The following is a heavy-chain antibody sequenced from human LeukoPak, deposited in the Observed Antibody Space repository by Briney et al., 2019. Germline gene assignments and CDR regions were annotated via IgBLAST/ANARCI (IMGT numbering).Heavy chain of an antibody. Sequence: PSETLSLTCTVSGGSISGSSYYWGWIRQPPGKGLEWIGEINHSGSTNYNPSLKSRVTISVDTSKNQFSLKLSSVTAADTAVYYCARGLNRFDYWGQGTLVTVSS. V-gene: IGHV4-39*07. CDR2: INHSGST. D-gene: IGHD3-16*01. CDR3: ARGLNRFDY. J-gene: IGHJ4*02. CDR1: GGSISGSSYY.